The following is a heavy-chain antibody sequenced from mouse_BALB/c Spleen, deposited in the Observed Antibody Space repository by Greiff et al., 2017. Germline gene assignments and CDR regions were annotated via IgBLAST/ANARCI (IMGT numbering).Heavy chain of an antibody. D-gene: IGHD2-4*01. CDR3: ASSVITTGAY. Sequence: VQLQQSGAELMKPGASVKISCKATGYTFSSYWIEWVKQRPGHGLEWIGEILPGSGSTNYNEKFKGKATFTADTSSNTAYMQLSSLTSEDSAVYYCASSVITTGAYWGQGTLVTVSA. CDR1: GYTFSSYW. J-gene: IGHJ3*01. V-gene: IGHV1-9*01. CDR2: ILPGSGST.